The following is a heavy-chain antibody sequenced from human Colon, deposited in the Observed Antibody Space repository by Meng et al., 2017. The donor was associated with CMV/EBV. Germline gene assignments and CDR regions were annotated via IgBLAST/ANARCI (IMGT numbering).Heavy chain of an antibody. CDR1: GFTFSTYD. Sequence: GESLKISCTASGFTFSTYDFHWVRQPTGKGLEWVSSIGTVGDTYSIGSVKGRFIISREDAKNSVFLQMSSLRADDTAVYYCARGIVKQHSSSYYYGMDFWGQGTAVTVSS. V-gene: IGHV3-13*01. CDR2: IGTVGDT. J-gene: IGHJ6*02. CDR3: ARGIVKQHSSSYYYGMDF. D-gene: IGHD1/OR15-1a*01.